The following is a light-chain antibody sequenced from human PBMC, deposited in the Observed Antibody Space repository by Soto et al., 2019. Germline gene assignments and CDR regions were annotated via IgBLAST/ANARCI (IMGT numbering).Light chain of an antibody. CDR1: SSNIGAGYE. J-gene: IGLJ1*01. Sequence: QSVLTQPPSVSEAPGQRVTISCTGSSSNIGAGYEAHWYQQVPGTAPKPLIYENNNRPSGVPDRFSGSKSGTSASLAITGLQAEDEAEYCCQSYDSSLSGYVFGTGTKLTVL. V-gene: IGLV1-40*01. CDR3: QSYDSSLSGYV. CDR2: ENN.